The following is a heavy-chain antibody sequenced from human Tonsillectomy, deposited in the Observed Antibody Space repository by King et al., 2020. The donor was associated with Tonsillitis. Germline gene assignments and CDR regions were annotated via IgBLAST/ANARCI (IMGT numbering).Heavy chain of an antibody. Sequence: VQLVESGGGLVQPGRSLRLSCAASGFTFDDYAMHWVRHAPGKGLEWVSGSSWNSGSIDYADSVKVRFTISRDNAKNSLYLQMNSLRPEDTALYYCAKDVEAFRYYYYRDVWGKGTTVTVS. D-gene: IGHD3-3*02. V-gene: IGHV3-9*01. CDR1: GFTFDDYA. J-gene: IGHJ6*03. CDR3: AKDVEAFRYYYYRDV. CDR2: SSWNSGSI.